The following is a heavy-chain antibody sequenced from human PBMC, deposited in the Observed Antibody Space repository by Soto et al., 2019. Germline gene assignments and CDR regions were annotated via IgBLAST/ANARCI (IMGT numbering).Heavy chain of an antibody. Sequence: VGSLRLSCAASGFTFSSYGMHWVRQAPGKGLEWVAVISYDGSNKYYADSVKGRFTISRDNSKNTLYLQMNSLRAEDTAVYYCAKVGTEYSSSSKDFDYWGQGTLVTVSS. CDR1: GFTFSSYG. CDR2: ISYDGSNK. D-gene: IGHD6-6*01. CDR3: AKVGTEYSSSSKDFDY. V-gene: IGHV3-30*18. J-gene: IGHJ4*02.